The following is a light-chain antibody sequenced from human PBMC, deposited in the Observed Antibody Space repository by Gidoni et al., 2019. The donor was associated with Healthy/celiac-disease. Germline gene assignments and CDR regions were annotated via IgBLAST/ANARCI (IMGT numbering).Light chain of an antibody. J-gene: IGKJ1*01. V-gene: IGKV4-1*01. CDR1: QSVLYSPNNKNY. CDR2: CAS. CDR3: QQYYSTPPWT. Sequence: DIVMTQSPDALAVSLGERATINCKSSQSVLYSPNNKNYLAWYQQKPGQPPKLLIYCASTRESGVPDRFSGSGSGTDFTLTISSLQAEDVAVYYCQQYYSTPPWTFGQGTKVEIK.